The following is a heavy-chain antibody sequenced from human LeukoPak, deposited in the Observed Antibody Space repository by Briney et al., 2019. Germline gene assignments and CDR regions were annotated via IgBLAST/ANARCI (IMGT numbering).Heavy chain of an antibody. Sequence: GRSLRLSCAASGFTFSSYAIQWVRQAPGGGLEWVAVISYDGSNKYYADSVKGRFTISRDNSKNTMYLQMNRLRAEDTAVYYCARVTIPWAYYYYYGMAVWGQGTTVTVSS. CDR3: ARVTIPWAYYYYYGMAV. CDR1: GFTFSSYA. V-gene: IGHV3-30-3*01. J-gene: IGHJ6*02. D-gene: IGHD7-27*01. CDR2: ISYDGSNK.